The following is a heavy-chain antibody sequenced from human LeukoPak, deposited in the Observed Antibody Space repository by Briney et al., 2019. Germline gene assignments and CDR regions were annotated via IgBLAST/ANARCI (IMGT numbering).Heavy chain of an antibody. J-gene: IGHJ5*02. CDR2: INHSGST. CDR3: ARAVRGVFVWFDP. Sequence: PSETLSLTCAVYGGSFSGYYWSWIRQPPGKGLEWIGEINHSGSTNYNPSLKSRVTISVDTSKNQFSLKLSSVTAADTAVYYCARAVRGVFVWFDPWGQGTLVTVSS. D-gene: IGHD3-10*01. CDR1: GGSFSGYY. V-gene: IGHV4-34*01.